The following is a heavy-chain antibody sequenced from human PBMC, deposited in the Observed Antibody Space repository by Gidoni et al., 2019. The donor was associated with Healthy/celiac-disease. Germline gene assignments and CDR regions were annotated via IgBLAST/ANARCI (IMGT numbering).Heavy chain of an antibody. CDR2: IYTRGST. Sequence: QVQLQESGPGLVKPSQTLSLTCTVSGGSISRCSYYWSWIRQPAGKGLEWIGRIYTRGSTNYNPSLKSRVTISVDTSKNQFSLKLSSVTAADTAVYYCARNNWNSYFDYWGQGTLVTVSS. CDR1: GGSISRCSYY. CDR3: ARNNWNSYFDY. J-gene: IGHJ4*02. V-gene: IGHV4-61*02. D-gene: IGHD1-7*01.